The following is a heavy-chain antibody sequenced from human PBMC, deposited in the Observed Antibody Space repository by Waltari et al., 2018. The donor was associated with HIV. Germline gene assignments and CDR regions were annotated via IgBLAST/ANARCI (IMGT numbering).Heavy chain of an antibody. CDR1: GGTVPSHLHY. J-gene: IGHJ4*02. CDR2: LYYGCNT. CDR3: VRRVAEDYGSGRVDS. D-gene: IGHD4-17*01. Sequence: HLQMQESGPGVVRPSETLSLTCRVYGGTVPSHLHYLGWIRQSPNIGLEWIGSLYYGCNTYHNPSLRSRVAISADRSTNQFSLRLTSVSVADSAIYYCVRRVAEDYGSGRVDSWGQGILVVVSS. V-gene: IGHV4-39*01.